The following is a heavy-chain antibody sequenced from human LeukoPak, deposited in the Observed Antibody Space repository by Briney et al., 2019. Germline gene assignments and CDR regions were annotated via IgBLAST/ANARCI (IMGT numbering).Heavy chain of an antibody. D-gene: IGHD2-15*01. J-gene: IGHJ5*02. Sequence: GSLRLSCVASGFTFSSYALNWVRQPPGKGLEWFGEIYHSGSTNYNPSLKSRVTISVDKSKNQFSLKLSSVTAADTAVYYCARLYCSGGSCYGDWFDPWGQGTLVTVSS. CDR1: GFTFSSYAL. CDR2: IYHSGST. CDR3: ARLYCSGGSCYGDWFDP. V-gene: IGHV4-4*02.